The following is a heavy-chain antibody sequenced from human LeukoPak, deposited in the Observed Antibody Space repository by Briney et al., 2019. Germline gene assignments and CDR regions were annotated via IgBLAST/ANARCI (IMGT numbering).Heavy chain of an antibody. D-gene: IGHD4-17*01. CDR2: INPNSGGT. V-gene: IGHV1-2*02. J-gene: IGHJ5*02. CDR1: GYTFTGYY. CDR3: ARVSYGDYDDNWFDP. Sequence: ASVKVSCKASGYTFTGYYMHWVRQAPGQGLEWMGWINPNSGGTNYAQKFQGRVTMTRDTSISTAYMELSRLRSDDTAVYYCARVSYGDYDDNWFDPWGQGTLVTVSS.